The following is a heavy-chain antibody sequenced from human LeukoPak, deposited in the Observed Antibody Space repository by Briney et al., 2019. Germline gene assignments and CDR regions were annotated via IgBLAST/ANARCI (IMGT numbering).Heavy chain of an antibody. CDR1: GGSISSSSYY. V-gene: IGHV4-39*01. J-gene: IGHJ4*02. Sequence: SETLSLTCTVSGGSISSSSYYWGWIRQPPGKGLEWIGSIYYSGSTYYNPSLKSRVTISVDTSKNQFSLKLSSVTAADTAVYYCARSARDYFDYWGQRTLVTVSS. CDR3: ARSARDYFDY. CDR2: IYYSGST.